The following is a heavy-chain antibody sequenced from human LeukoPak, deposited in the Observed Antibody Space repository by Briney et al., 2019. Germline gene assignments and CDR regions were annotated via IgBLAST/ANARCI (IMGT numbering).Heavy chain of an antibody. CDR2: IRCNTYCETT. CDR1: GFTFVDQA. V-gene: IGHV3-49*03. Sequence: SLLQTCTACGFTFVDQAMSWLRQAPGKELEGVGFIRCNTYCETTEYAASVKGRFTISRDDSKSIAYLQITSLKTEDTAVYCCTRGRIHRWLYYGMDVWGQGTTVTVSS. CDR3: TRGRIHRWLYYGMDV. J-gene: IGHJ6*02. D-gene: IGHD5-24*01.